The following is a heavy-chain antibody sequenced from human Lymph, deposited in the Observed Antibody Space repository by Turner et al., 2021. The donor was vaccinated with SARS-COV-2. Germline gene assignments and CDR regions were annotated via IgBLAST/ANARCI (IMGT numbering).Heavy chain of an antibody. CDR3: AKDPGYCSGGSSYSRTYFDY. CDR1: GFTFDDYA. J-gene: IGHJ4*02. CDR2: ISGDGGST. D-gene: IGHD2-15*01. Sequence: EVKLVESGGGVVQPGGSLRLSCAASGFTFDDYAMHWVRQAPGKGLEWVSLISGDGGSTYSADSVKGRFTISRDNSKNSLYLQMNSLRTEDTALYYCAKDPGYCSGGSSYSRTYFDYWGQGTLVTVSS. V-gene: IGHV3-43*02.